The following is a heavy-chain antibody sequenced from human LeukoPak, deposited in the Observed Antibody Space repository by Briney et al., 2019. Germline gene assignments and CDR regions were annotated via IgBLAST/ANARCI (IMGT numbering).Heavy chain of an antibody. CDR3: ARGIGWYTGMDY. CDR2: INLNTGGT. D-gene: IGHD2-15*01. CDR1: GYTFTGYY. Sequence: GASVKVSCKASGYTFTGYYMHWVRQAPGHGLEWMGWINLNTGGTNYAQKSQGRVTMTRDTSIATAYMDLTRLTSDDTAVYYCARGIGWYTGMDYWGQGTLVTVSS. V-gene: IGHV1-2*02. J-gene: IGHJ4*02.